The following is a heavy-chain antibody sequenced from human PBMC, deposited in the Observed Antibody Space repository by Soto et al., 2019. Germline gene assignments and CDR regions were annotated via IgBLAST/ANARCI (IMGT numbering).Heavy chain of an antibody. V-gene: IGHV4-39*01. D-gene: IGHD1-26*01. CDR3: ARHSVSVGATYFDY. CDR1: GGSISSSSYY. J-gene: IGHJ4*02. CDR2: IYYSGST. Sequence: PSETLSLTCTVSGGSISSSSYYWGWIRQPPGKGLEWIGSIYYSGSTYYNPPPKSRVTISVDTSKNQFSLKLSSVTAADTAVYYCARHSVSVGATYFDYWGQGTLVTVSS.